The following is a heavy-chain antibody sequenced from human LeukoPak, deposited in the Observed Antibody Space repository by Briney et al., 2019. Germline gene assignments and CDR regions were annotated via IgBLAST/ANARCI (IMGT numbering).Heavy chain of an antibody. Sequence: GGSLRLSCAASGFTVSSNSLTWVRQAPGKGLEWVSVSYDTGNTYYADSVKGRFTISGDISKNTLYLQMNSLRAEDTAVYYCAINGCYRGVCAFDVWGQGTMVTVSS. V-gene: IGHV3-53*01. D-gene: IGHD2-21*01. CDR1: GFTVSSNS. J-gene: IGHJ3*01. CDR2: SYDTGNT. CDR3: AINGCYRGVCAFDV.